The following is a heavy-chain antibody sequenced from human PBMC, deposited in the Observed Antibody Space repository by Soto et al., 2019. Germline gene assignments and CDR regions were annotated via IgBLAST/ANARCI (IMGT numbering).Heavy chain of an antibody. CDR2: ISGHDGNT. J-gene: IGHJ4*02. CDR1: GYSLTSYG. D-gene: IGHD2-2*01. V-gene: IGHV1-18*01. Sequence: ASVKVSCKASGYSLTSYGISWVRQAPGQGLEWMGWISGHDGNTKYTQKLQGRVTVTTDTSTSTAYMDLRSLRSDDTAVYYCAREYCSSASCYGPEYWGQGTLVTVSS. CDR3: AREYCSSASCYGPEY.